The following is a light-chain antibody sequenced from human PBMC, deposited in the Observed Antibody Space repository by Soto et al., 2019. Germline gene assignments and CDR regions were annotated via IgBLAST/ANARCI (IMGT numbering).Light chain of an antibody. V-gene: IGLV2-14*03. J-gene: IGLJ3*02. Sequence: QSALTQPASVSGSPGQSITISCTGTTSDIGDSKYVSWYQQHPGKAPKLMIYDVSNRPSGVSNRFSGSKSGNTASLTISGLQAEDEADYCCSSYTSSGTVLFGGGTKLTVL. CDR3: SSYTSSGTVL. CDR2: DVS. CDR1: TSDIGDSKY.